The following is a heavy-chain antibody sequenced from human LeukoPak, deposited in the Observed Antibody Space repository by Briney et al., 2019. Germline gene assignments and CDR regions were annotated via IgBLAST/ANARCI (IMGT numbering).Heavy chain of an antibody. CDR2: IISSSSSM. Sequence: GGSLRLSCAASGFTFSSYSMNWIRQPPGKGLEWVSSIISSSSSMYYADSVKGRFTVSRDNAKNSLYLQMNGLGAEDTAVYYCARELNGYGYYFFDYWGPGTLVTVSS. V-gene: IGHV3-21*01. J-gene: IGHJ4*02. CDR3: ARELNGYGYYFFDY. CDR1: GFTFSSYS. D-gene: IGHD3-16*01.